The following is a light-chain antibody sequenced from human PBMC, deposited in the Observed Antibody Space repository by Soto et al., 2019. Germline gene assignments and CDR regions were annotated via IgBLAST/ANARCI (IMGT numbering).Light chain of an antibody. J-gene: IGKJ5*01. CDR1: QSVSRN. CDR2: GAS. CDR3: QQYGSSLPIT. Sequence: EIAMTQSPATLSVSPGERATLSCRASQSVSRNLAWYQQKPGQAPRLLISGASTRATGVPARFSGSGSGTDFTLTISSLEPEDFAVYYCQQYGSSLPITFGQGTRLEI. V-gene: IGKV3-15*01.